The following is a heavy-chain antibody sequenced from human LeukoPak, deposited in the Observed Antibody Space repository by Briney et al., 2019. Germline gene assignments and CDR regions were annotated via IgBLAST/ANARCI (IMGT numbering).Heavy chain of an antibody. CDR3: ANSRGYGSGNL. D-gene: IGHD3-10*01. V-gene: IGHV3-30-3*01. J-gene: IGHJ4*02. CDR1: GFTFSSYA. CDR2: ISYDGSNK. Sequence: GRSLRLSCAASGFTFSSYAMHWVRQAPGKGLEWVAVISYDGSNKYYADSVKGRFTISRDNSKNIVYLRMNSLRAEDTAVYFCANSRGYGSGNLWGQGTLVTVSS.